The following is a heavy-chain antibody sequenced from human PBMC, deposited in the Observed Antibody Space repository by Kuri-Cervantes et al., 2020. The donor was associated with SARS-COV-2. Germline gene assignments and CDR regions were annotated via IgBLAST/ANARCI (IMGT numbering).Heavy chain of an antibody. CDR3: ARHCIAAAGTPFDY. Sequence: SETLSLTCTVSGGSISSGGYYWSWIRQPPGKGLEWIGYIYHSGSTYYNPSLKSRVTISVDTSKNQFSLKLSSVTAADTAVYCCARHCIAAAGTPFDYWGQGTLVTVSS. CDR2: IYHSGST. CDR1: GGSISSGGYY. J-gene: IGHJ4*02. D-gene: IGHD6-13*01. V-gene: IGHV4-30-2*03.